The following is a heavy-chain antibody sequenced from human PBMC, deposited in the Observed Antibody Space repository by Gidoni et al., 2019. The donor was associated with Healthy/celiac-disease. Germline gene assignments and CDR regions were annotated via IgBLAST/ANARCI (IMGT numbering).Heavy chain of an antibody. J-gene: IGHJ6*02. D-gene: IGHD3-10*01. CDR3: ASSGQTDYYYYYGMDV. CDR2: ISSSSSYI. V-gene: IGHV3-21*01. Sequence: EVQLVESGGGLVKPGGSLRLSCAASGFTFSSYSMNWVRQAPGKGLEWVSSISSSSSYIYYADSVKGRFTISRDNAKNSLYLQMNSLRAEDTAVYYCASSGQTDYYYYYGMDVWGQGTTVTVSS. CDR1: GFTFSSYS.